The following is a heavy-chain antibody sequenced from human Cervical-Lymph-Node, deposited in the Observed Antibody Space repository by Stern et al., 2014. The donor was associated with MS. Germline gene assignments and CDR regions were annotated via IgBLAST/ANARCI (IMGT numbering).Heavy chain of an antibody. CDR2: IYWDDDT. Sequence: LVQSGPTLVIPTQTLTLTCTFSGFSLTTNGVAVGWIRQPPGKALKWLALIYWDDDTRYSPSLKSRLTITKDTSKNQVLLTMTNVEPVDTATYYCAHRDDWQLDFAYWGQGILVTVSS. CDR3: AHRDDWQLDFAY. D-gene: IGHD6-6*01. J-gene: IGHJ4*02. V-gene: IGHV2-5*02. CDR1: GFSLTTNGVA.